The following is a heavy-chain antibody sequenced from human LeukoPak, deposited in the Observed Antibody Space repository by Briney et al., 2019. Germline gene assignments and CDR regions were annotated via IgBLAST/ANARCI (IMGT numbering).Heavy chain of an antibody. J-gene: IGHJ4*02. CDR2: IYYSGSP. D-gene: IGHD6-13*01. V-gene: IGHV4-39*07. CDR3: ARDSIAAAGTDY. Sequence: PSETLSLTCTVSGGSISSSSYYWGWIRQPPGKGLEWIGSIYYSGSPYYNPSLKSRVTISVDTSKSRFSLKLSSVTAADTAVYYCARDSIAAAGTDYWGQGTLVTVSS. CDR1: GGSISSSSYY.